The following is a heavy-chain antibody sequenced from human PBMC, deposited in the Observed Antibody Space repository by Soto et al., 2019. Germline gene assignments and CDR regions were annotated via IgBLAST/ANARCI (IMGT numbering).Heavy chain of an antibody. CDR3: ARDTPDILTGYYGYYFDY. Sequence: QVQLVQSGAEVKKPGASVKVSCKASGYTFTSYGISWVRQAPGQGLEWMGWISAYNGNTNYAQKLQGRVTMTTDTSTRTAYMELRSLRSDDTAVYYCARDTPDILTGYYGYYFDYWGQGTLVTVSS. CDR1: GYTFTSYG. J-gene: IGHJ4*02. CDR2: ISAYNGNT. D-gene: IGHD3-9*01. V-gene: IGHV1-18*04.